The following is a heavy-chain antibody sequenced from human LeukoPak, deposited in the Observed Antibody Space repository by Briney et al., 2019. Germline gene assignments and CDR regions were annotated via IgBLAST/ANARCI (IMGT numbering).Heavy chain of an antibody. D-gene: IGHD2-2*03. J-gene: IGHJ4*02. Sequence: GGSLRLSCAASGFTFSSYSMNWVRQAPGKGLEWVSSISSSSSYIYYADSVKGRFTISRDNAKNSLYLQMNSLRAEDTAVYHCARVMDIVVVPAAKGGFGYWGQGTLVTVSS. CDR2: ISSSSSYI. CDR3: ARVMDIVVVPAAKGGFGY. V-gene: IGHV3-21*01. CDR1: GFTFSSYS.